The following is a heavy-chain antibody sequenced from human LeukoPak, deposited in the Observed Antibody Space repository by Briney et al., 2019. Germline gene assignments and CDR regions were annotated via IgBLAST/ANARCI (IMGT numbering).Heavy chain of an antibody. CDR2: IRFDGSNK. CDR1: GFTFSKYV. Sequence: PWGSLRLSCAASGFTFSKYVVHWVGRASGRGVEWVSFIRFDGSNKYYDDSVKGRFTISRDSSKNTLYLQMNSVRAEDTDVYYCAELDITMIGGVWGKGTTDSVST. D-gene: IGHD3-10*02. J-gene: IGHJ6*04. CDR3: AELDITMIGGV. V-gene: IGHV3-30*02.